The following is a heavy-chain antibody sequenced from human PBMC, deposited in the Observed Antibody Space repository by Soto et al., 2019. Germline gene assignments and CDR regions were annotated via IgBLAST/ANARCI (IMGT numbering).Heavy chain of an antibody. J-gene: IGHJ4*02. CDR1: GGSISSYY. CDR3: ARRYVYSFDY. CDR2: IYYSGST. Sequence: QVQLQESGPGLVKPSETLSLTCTVSGGSISSYYWSWIRQPPGKGLEWIGYIYYSGSTNYNPSLKSRVTISVDTSKNQFSLKLSSVTAADTALYYCARRYVYSFDYWGQGTLVTVSS. D-gene: IGHD1-1*01. V-gene: IGHV4-59*08.